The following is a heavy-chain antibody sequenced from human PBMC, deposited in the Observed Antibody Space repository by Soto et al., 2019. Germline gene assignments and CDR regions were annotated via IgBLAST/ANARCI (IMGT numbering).Heavy chain of an antibody. CDR1: GFTFSSYW. J-gene: IGHJ4*02. CDR2: INSDGSST. D-gene: IGHD3-10*01. V-gene: IGHV3-74*01. Sequence: EVQLVESGGGLVQPGGSPRLSCAASGFTFSSYWMHWVRQAPGKGLVWVSRINSDGSSTSYADSVKGRFTISRDNAKNTLYLKMNSLRAEDTAVYYCARAYPYGSGSYYFDYWGQGTLVTVSS. CDR3: ARAYPYGSGSYYFDY.